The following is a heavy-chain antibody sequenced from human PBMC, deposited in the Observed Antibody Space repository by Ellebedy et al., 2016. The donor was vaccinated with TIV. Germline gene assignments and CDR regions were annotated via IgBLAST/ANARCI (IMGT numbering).Heavy chain of an antibody. CDR3: ARGDFWNDNYKRGDSHYYGMDV. J-gene: IGHJ6*02. Sequence: MPSETLSLTCDVSGGSMSSVNWWSWVRQTPGKGLEWLGRISHRGTTDYHPSLKSRVTISVDTYKNQISLKLSSVTAADTAVYYCARGDFWNDNYKRGDSHYYGMDVWGQGTTVTVSS. CDR2: ISHRGTT. V-gene: IGHV4-4*02. D-gene: IGHD3-3*01. CDR1: GGSMSSVNW.